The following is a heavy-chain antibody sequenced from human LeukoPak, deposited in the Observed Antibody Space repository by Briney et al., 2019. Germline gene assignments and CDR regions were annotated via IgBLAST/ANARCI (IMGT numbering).Heavy chain of an antibody. Sequence: GASVKVSCKASGYTFTGYYMHWVRQAPGQGLEWMGWINPNSGGTNYAQKFQGRVTMTRDTSIGTAYMELSRLRSDDTAVYYCAREGAAAGTSLYYMDVWGKGTTVTVSS. J-gene: IGHJ6*03. CDR3: AREGAAAGTSLYYMDV. D-gene: IGHD6-13*01. CDR2: INPNSGGT. V-gene: IGHV1-2*02. CDR1: GYTFTGYY.